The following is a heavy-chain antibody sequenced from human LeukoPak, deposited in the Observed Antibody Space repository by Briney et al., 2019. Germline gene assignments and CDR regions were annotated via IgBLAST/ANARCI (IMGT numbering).Heavy chain of an antibody. CDR2: ISYDGSNK. D-gene: IGHD2-21*01. CDR3: AKDCDGPGY. J-gene: IGHJ4*02. V-gene: IGHV3-30*18. CDR1: GFTFSGYG. Sequence: GGSLRLSCAASGFTFSGYGMHWVRQAPGKGLEWVAVISYDGSNKYYADSVKGRFTISRDNSKNTLYLQMNSLRAEDTAVYYCAKDCDGPGYWGQGTLVTVSS.